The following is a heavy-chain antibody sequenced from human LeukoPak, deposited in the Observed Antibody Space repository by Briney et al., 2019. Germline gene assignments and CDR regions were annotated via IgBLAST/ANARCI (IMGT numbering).Heavy chain of an antibody. J-gene: IGHJ4*02. CDR2: FDPEDGET. D-gene: IGHD1-26*01. V-gene: IGHV1-24*01. Sequence: ASVKVSCKVSGYTLTELSMHWVRQAPGKGLEWMGGFDPEDGETIYAQKFQGRVTMTRDTSISTAYMELSRLRSDDTAVYYCARDWPGSYYDYWGQGTLVTVSS. CDR3: ARDWPGSYYDY. CDR1: GYTLTELS.